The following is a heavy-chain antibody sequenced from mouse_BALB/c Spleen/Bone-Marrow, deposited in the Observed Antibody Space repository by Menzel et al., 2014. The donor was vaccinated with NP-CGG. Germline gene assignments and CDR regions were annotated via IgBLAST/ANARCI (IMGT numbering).Heavy chain of an antibody. CDR1: GFNIKDTY. D-gene: IGHD1-2*01. V-gene: IGHV14-3*02. CDR3: SRTAPENFDY. J-gene: IGHJ2*01. CDR2: IDPANGNT. Sequence: VQLQQSGAELVKPGASVKLSCTASGFNIKDTYMHWVKQRPEQGLEWIGRIDPANGNTKYDPKFQGKATITADTSSNTAYLQLSSLTSEDTAVYYCSRTAPENFDYWGQGTTLTVSS.